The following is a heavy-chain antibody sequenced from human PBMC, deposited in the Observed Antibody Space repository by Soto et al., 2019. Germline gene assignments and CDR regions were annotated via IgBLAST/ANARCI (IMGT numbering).Heavy chain of an antibody. D-gene: IGHD1-1*01. CDR3: ARDSAGTTSYYGMDV. CDR2: ISSSSSYI. Sequence: GGSLRLSCAASGFTFSSYSMNWVRQAPGKGLEWVSSISSSSSYIYYADSVKGRFTISRDNAKNSLYLQMNSLRAEDTAVYYCARDSAGTTSYYGMDVWGQGTTVTVSS. CDR1: GFTFSSYS. J-gene: IGHJ6*02. V-gene: IGHV3-21*01.